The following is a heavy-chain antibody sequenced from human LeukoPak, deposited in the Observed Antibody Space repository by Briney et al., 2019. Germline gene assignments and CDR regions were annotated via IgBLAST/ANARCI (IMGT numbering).Heavy chain of an antibody. CDR3: AKGTTGGAAFRNWFDP. J-gene: IGHJ5*02. CDR1: GFTFSSYA. V-gene: IGHV3-23*01. D-gene: IGHD1-14*01. Sequence: PGGSLRLSCAASGFTFSSYALSWVRQAPGKGLEWVSAISGDGGSTYYADSVRGRFTISRDNSKNTLYLEMNSLRAEDTAVYYCAKGTTGGAAFRNWFDPWGQGTLVTVSS. CDR2: ISGDGGST.